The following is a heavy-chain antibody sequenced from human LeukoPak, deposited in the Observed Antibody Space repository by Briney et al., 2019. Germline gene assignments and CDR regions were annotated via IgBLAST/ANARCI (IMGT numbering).Heavy chain of an antibody. V-gene: IGHV4-59*08. Sequence: PSQTLSLTCTVSGGSISSDYWNWIRQPPGMGLEWIAFISNNGATNYNPSLKSRVTISLDTSKNQFSLKLNSVTAADTAVYYCASFRFRRNWFDPWGPGTLVTVSS. CDR2: ISNNGAT. CDR3: ASFRFRRNWFDP. CDR1: GGSISSDY. D-gene: IGHD3-10*01. J-gene: IGHJ5*02.